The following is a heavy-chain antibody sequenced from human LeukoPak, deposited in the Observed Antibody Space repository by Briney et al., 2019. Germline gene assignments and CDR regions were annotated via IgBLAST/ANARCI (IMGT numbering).Heavy chain of an antibody. V-gene: IGHV1-24*01. CDR1: GYTFTSYD. CDR2: FDPEDGET. CDR3: ATYNSYYDSNDSGMDV. Sequence: ASVKVSCKASGYTFTSYDINWVRQAPGKGLEWMGGFDPEDGETIYAQKFQGRVTMTEDTSTDTAYMELSSLRSEDTAVYYCATYNSYYDSNDSGMDVWGQGTTVTVSS. J-gene: IGHJ6*02. D-gene: IGHD3-22*01.